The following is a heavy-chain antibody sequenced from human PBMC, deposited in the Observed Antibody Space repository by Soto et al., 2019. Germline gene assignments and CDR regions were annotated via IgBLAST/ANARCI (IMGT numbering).Heavy chain of an antibody. D-gene: IGHD3-22*01. V-gene: IGHV3-30-3*01. CDR2: ISYDGSNK. Sequence: GGSLRLSCAASGFTFSSYAMHWVRQAPGKGLEWVAVISYDGSNKYYADSVKGRFTISRDNSKNTLYLQMNSLRAEDTAVYYCARADYYDSSGYYYLSNRFDYWGQGTLVTVYS. CDR1: GFTFSSYA. CDR3: ARADYYDSSGYYYLSNRFDY. J-gene: IGHJ4*02.